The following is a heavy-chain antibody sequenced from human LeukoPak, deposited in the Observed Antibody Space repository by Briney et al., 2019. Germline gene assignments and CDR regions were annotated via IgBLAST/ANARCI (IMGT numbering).Heavy chain of an antibody. V-gene: IGHV4-4*07. CDR1: GGSINNYY. J-gene: IGHJ4*02. Sequence: SETLSLTCSVSGGSINNYYWSWIRQPAGKGLEWIGRIYSSGSTNSNPSLKSRVTISVDTSKNQFSLKLSSVTAADTAVYYCARGECFDYWGQGTLVTVSS. CDR3: ARGECFDY. CDR2: IYSSGST.